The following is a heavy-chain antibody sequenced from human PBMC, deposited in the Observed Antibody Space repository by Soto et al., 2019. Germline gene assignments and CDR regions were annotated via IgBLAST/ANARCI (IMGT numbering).Heavy chain of an antibody. CDR1: VGTFSSYA. CDR3: ARESGDAQSWFDH. CDR2: IIPIFGTA. J-gene: IGHJ5*02. Sequence: SGKVSCKASVGTFSSYAISWVRQAPGQGLEWMGGIIPIFGTANYAQKFQGRVTITADESTSTAYMELSSLRSEDTAVYYCARESGDAQSWFDHWGQGTLVTVSS. V-gene: IGHV1-69*13. D-gene: IGHD2-21*02.